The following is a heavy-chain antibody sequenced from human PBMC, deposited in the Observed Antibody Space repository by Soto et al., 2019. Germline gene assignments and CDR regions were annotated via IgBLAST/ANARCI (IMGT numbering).Heavy chain of an antibody. V-gene: IGHV4-34*01. CDR3: ARYTVRGVIKSLDY. J-gene: IGHJ4*02. CDR2: INHSGST. D-gene: IGHD3-10*01. Sequence: PSETLSLTCAVYGGSFSGYYWSWIRQPPGKGLEWIGEINHSGSTNYNPSLKSRVTISVDTSKNQFSLKLSSVTAADTAVYYCARYTVRGVIKSLDYWGQGTLVTVSS. CDR1: GGSFSGYY.